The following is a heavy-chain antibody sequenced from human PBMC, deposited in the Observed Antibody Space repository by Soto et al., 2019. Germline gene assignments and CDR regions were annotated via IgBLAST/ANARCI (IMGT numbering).Heavy chain of an antibody. Sequence: ASVKVSCKASGYTFTSYYMHWVRHAPGQGLEWMGIINPSGGSTSYAQKFQGRVTMTRDTSTSTVYMELSSLRSEDTAVYYCARGASYYDILTGPYNWFDPWGQGTLVTVSS. CDR3: ARGASYYDILTGPYNWFDP. V-gene: IGHV1-46*03. J-gene: IGHJ5*02. CDR1: GYTFTSYY. D-gene: IGHD3-9*01. CDR2: INPSGGST.